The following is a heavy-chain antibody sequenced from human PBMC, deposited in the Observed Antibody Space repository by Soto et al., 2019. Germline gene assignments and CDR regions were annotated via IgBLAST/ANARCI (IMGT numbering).Heavy chain of an antibody. J-gene: IGHJ4*02. CDR1: GGTFGTYI. D-gene: IGHD1-26*01. CDR2: IIPIFGTT. V-gene: IGHV1-69*01. CDR3: TVRSMGDVDS. Sequence: QVHLVQSGAEVKKPGSSVKVSCTASGGTFGTYIISWVRQGPGQGLEWMGGIIPIFGTTTYAQKFQGRVTITADESSGTPYMHLSSLRSGDTALYYCTVRSMGDVDSWGQGTLVAVSS.